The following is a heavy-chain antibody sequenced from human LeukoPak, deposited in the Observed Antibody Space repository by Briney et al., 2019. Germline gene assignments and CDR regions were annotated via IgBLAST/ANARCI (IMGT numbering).Heavy chain of an antibody. Sequence: SETLSLICPVYSGSFSGYYWSWIRQPPGKGLEWIGEINHSGSTNYNPSLNSRVTMSVDTSKNQFSLKLSSVTAADTAVYYCARDPRRGKRYYFDYWGQGTLVTVSS. V-gene: IGHV4-34*01. CDR2: INHSGST. CDR1: SGSFSGYY. CDR3: ARDPRRGKRYYFDY. J-gene: IGHJ4*02. D-gene: IGHD5-24*01.